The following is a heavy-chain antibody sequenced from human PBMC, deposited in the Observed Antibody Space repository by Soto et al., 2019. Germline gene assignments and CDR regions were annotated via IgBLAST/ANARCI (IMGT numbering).Heavy chain of an antibody. CDR3: VKEGYMHSDWYGQFDY. J-gene: IGHJ4*02. CDR2: ISSYGADR. Sequence: EVQLVESGGTLVQPGGSLRLSCSASGFTFNSYAMHWVRQAPGKGLEFVSAISSYGADRYYADSVKGRFAISRDNSKNTLYLQMSSLRAEDTALYYCVKEGYMHSDWYGQFDYWGQGALVTVSS. D-gene: IGHD6-19*01. V-gene: IGHV3-64D*06. CDR1: GFTFNSYA.